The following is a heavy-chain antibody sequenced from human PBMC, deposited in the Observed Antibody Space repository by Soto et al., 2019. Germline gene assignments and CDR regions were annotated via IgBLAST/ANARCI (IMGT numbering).Heavy chain of an antibody. CDR1: GGSFSGYY. CDR3: ASWETYCSGGSCYPNFDY. Sequence: SETLSLTCAVYGGSFSGYYWSWIRQPPGKGLEWIGEINHSGSTNYNPSLKSRVTISVDTSKNQFSLKLSSVTAADTAVYYCASWETYCSGGSCYPNFDYWGQGTLVTVSS. D-gene: IGHD2-15*01. J-gene: IGHJ4*02. CDR2: INHSGST. V-gene: IGHV4-34*01.